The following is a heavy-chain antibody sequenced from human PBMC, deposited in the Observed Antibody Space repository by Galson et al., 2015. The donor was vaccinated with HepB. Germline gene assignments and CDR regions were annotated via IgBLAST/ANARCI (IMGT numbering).Heavy chain of an antibody. CDR3: ARARGYSYGYSDC. D-gene: IGHD5-18*01. J-gene: IGHJ4*02. Sequence: SLRLSCAASGFTFSSYSMNWVRQAPGKGLEWVSYISNSGNTIDYADSVKGRFTISRDNARNSLNLQMNSLTDEDTAIYYCARARGYSYGYSDCWGQGTLVTVSS. V-gene: IGHV3-48*02. CDR2: ISNSGNTI. CDR1: GFTFSSYS.